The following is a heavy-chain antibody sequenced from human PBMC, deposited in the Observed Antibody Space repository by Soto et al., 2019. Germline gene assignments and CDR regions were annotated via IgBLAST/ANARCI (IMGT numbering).Heavy chain of an antibody. CDR3: ARDSLLWFGEHTPNYYFDY. CDR1: GYTFTSYY. D-gene: IGHD3-10*01. Sequence: ASVKVSCKASGYTFTSYYMHWVRQAPGQGLEWMGIINPSGGSTSYAQKFQGRVTMTRDTSTSTVYMELSSLRSEDTAVYYCARDSLLWFGEHTPNYYFDYWGQGTLGTVSS. CDR2: INPSGGST. J-gene: IGHJ4*02. V-gene: IGHV1-46*01.